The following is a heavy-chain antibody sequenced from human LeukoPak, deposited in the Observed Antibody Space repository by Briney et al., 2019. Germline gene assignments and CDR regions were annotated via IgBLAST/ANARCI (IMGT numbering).Heavy chain of an antibody. D-gene: IGHD4-17*01. CDR1: GFTFSSYW. Sequence: PGGSLRLSCAASGFTFSSYWISWVRQAPGKGLEWVANIKEDGSEKDYVDSVKVRFTLSRDNAKNSLYLQMNGLRAEGTAVYYCARGHYGLDCWGQGTLVTVPS. J-gene: IGHJ4*02. V-gene: IGHV3-7*01. CDR3: ARGHYGLDC. CDR2: IKEDGSEK.